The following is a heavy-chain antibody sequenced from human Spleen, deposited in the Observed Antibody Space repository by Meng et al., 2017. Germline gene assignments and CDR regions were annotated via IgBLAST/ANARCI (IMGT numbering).Heavy chain of an antibody. V-gene: IGHV4-34*01. Sequence: QVQQQQWGAVLLKPSETLSLTCVVSGGSFSDYYWSWIRQPPGKGLEWIGEINHSGSTNYNPSLESRATISVDTSQNNLSLKLSSVTAADSAVYYCARGPTTMAHDFDYWGQGTLVTVSS. CDR1: GGSFSDYY. J-gene: IGHJ4*02. D-gene: IGHD4-11*01. CDR2: INHSGST. CDR3: ARGPTTMAHDFDY.